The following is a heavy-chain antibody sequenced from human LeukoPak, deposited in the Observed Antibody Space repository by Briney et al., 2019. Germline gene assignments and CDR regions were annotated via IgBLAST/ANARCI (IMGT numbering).Heavy chain of an antibody. J-gene: IGHJ6*02. CDR2: ITSSSTTI. CDR3: AREARIAVAGLDYYGMDV. CDR1: GITFYNYFG. D-gene: IGHD6-19*01. Sequence: GGSLRLSCTAAGITFYNYFGMAWVRQAPGKGLEWISHITSSSTTIYSADSVKGRFTISRDNAKNSLYLQMNHLRAEDTAVYYCAREARIAVAGLDYYGMDVWGQGTTVTVSS. V-gene: IGHV3-48*01.